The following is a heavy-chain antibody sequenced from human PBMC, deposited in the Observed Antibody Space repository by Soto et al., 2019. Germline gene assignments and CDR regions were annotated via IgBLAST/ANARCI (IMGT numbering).Heavy chain of an antibody. J-gene: IGHJ6*03. D-gene: IGHD2-2*01. CDR3: ARHLGPDAIHYYYYYYMDV. V-gene: IGHV4-59*08. CDR1: GGSISSYY. Sequence: SETLSLTCTVSGGSISSYYWSWIRQPPGKGLEWIGYIYYSGSTNYNPSLKSRVTISVDTSKNQFSLKLSSVTAADTAVYYCARHLGPDAIHYYYYYYMDVWGKGTTVTVSS. CDR2: IYYSGST.